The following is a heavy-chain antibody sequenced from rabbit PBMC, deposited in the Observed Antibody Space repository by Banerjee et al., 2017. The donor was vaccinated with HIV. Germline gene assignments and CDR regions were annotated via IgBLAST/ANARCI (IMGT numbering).Heavy chain of an antibody. CDR3: LLSPFSFSPCYDL. CDR1: GFSFSSSYW. J-gene: IGHJ4*01. Sequence: QSLEESGGDLVKPGASLTLTCTASGFSFSSSYWICWVRQAPGKGLEWSACIVAGSSGSTYYASSPPGLFTLSHPSSPSLPLLLPLLPSSPPSPSFFLLSPFSFSPCYDLWGPGTLFTVS. D-gene: IGHD3-3*01. V-gene: IGHV1S40*01. CDR2: IVAGSSGST.